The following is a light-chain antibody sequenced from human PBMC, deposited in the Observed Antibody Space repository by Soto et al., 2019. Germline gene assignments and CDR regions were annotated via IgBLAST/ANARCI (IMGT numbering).Light chain of an antibody. J-gene: IGKJ1*01. CDR1: QSVSGW. Sequence: DIQMTQSPSTLSASVGDTVTVTCRASQSVSGWLAWYQQKPGKAPNLLIYDASSLESGVPSRFSGSGSGTEFTLTITSLQPDDFATYYCQQYNSYSPETFGQGTKVDIK. CDR2: DAS. CDR3: QQYNSYSPET. V-gene: IGKV1-5*01.